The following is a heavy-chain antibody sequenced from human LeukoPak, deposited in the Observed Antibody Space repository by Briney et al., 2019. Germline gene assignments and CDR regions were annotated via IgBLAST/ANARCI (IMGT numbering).Heavy chain of an antibody. CDR2: IHHDGIT. J-gene: IGHJ5*02. CDR3: ARVHYYDASDYSTSNWFDP. Sequence: PLETLSLTCSISGYSISSGYFWGWIRQPPGKGLEWIGNIHHDGITYYNPPLKSRVTISLDPSKNQFSLKLTSVAAADTALYHCARVHYYDASDYSTSNWFDPWGQGTLVTVSS. V-gene: IGHV4-38-2*02. CDR1: GYSISSGYF. D-gene: IGHD3-22*01.